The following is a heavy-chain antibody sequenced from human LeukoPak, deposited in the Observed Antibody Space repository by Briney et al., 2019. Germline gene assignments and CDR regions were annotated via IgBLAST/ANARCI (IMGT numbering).Heavy chain of an antibody. J-gene: IGHJ4*02. CDR2: IYHSGNN. CDR3: AGFKSGTYYFDN. V-gene: IGHV4-38-2*01. D-gene: IGHD1-26*01. CDR1: DYSVSSDYS. Sequence: SETLSLTCAVSDYSVSSDYSWAWIRQPPGKGLEWIGSIYHSGNNYYNPSLKSRVTMSPDTSNNQISLNLTSVTASGTAVYFCAGFKSGTYYFDNWGQGTLVTVSS.